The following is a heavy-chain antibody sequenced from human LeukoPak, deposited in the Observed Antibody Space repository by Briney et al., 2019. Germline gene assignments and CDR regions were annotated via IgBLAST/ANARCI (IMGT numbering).Heavy chain of an antibody. J-gene: IGHJ3*02. CDR3: AKDRRGNAPRGAFDI. Sequence: GGSLRLSCVGSGLTFSSYAMSWVRQAPGKGLEWVSAISGSGTYTYYADSVKGRFTISRDNSKNTLFLQMNSLKAEDTAVYYCAKDRRGNAPRGAFDIWGQGTMVTVSS. CDR1: GLTFSSYA. D-gene: IGHD1-1*01. V-gene: IGHV3-23*01. CDR2: ISGSGTYT.